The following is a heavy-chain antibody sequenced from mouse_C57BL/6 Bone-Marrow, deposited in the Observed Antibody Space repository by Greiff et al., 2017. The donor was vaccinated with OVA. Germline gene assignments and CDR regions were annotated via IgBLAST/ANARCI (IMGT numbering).Heavy chain of an antibody. J-gene: IGHJ3*01. CDR3: ARPSGYDVIAY. CDR1: GFTFSDYG. D-gene: IGHD2-2*01. V-gene: IGHV5-17*01. CDR2: ISSGSSTI. Sequence: EVQLQESGGGLVKPGGSLKLSCAASGFTFSDYGMHWVRQAPEKGLEWVAYISSGSSTIYYADTVKGRFTISRDNAKNTLFLQMTSLRSEDTAMYYCARPSGYDVIAYWGQGTLVTVSA.